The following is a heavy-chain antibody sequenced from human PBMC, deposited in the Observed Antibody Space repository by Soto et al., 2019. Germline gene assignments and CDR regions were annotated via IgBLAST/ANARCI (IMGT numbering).Heavy chain of an antibody. CDR2: IYYSGST. Sequence: SETLSLTCTVSGGSISSGGYYWSWIRQHPGKGLEWIGYIYYSGSTYYNPSLKSRVTISVDTSKNQFSLKLSSVTAADTAVYYCARDCSSTSCYTRYYGMDVWGQGTTVTVSS. CDR3: ARDCSSTSCYTRYYGMDV. D-gene: IGHD2-2*02. CDR1: GGSISSGGYY. J-gene: IGHJ6*02. V-gene: IGHV4-31*03.